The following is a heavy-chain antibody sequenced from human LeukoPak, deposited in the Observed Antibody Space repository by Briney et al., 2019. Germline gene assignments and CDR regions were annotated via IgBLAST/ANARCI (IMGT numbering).Heavy chain of an antibody. Sequence: GGSLRLSCAASGFTFSNFAMTWVRQAAGKGLEWVSTMTGSGGSTYYADSVKGRFTISRDNSKNTLYLQMNSLRAEDTAVYYCAKRGYDYDSSAYFYFDYWGQGTLVTVSS. CDR3: AKRGYDYDSSAYFYFDY. J-gene: IGHJ4*02. D-gene: IGHD3-22*01. CDR2: MTGSGGST. V-gene: IGHV3-23*01. CDR1: GFTFSNFA.